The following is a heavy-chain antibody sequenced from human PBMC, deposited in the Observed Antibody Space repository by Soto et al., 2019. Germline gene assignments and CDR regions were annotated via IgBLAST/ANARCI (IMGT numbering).Heavy chain of an antibody. Sequence: SVKVSCKASGGTFSSYAISWVRQAPGQGLEWMGGIIPIFGTANYAQKFQGRVTITADESTSTAYMELSSLRSEDTAVYYCARVLYVDTAMEYFDYWGQGTPVTVSS. CDR1: GGTFSSYA. CDR3: ARVLYVDTAMEYFDY. CDR2: IIPIFGTA. D-gene: IGHD5-18*01. J-gene: IGHJ4*02. V-gene: IGHV1-69*13.